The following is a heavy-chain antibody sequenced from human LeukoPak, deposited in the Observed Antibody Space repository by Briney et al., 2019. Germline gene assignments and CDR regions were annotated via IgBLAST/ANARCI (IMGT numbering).Heavy chain of an antibody. CDR3: TRIKYSTSWSGDY. V-gene: IGHV3-30*03. CDR2: ISSNGNNE. J-gene: IGHJ4*02. Sequence: GGSLRLSCTASGFTFSGYGMHWVRQAPGKGLQWVALISSNGNNERYADSVKGRFSISRDNSKNTMYLRMNSLRAEDTAIYYCTRIKYSTSWSGDYWGQGALVTVSS. D-gene: IGHD6-13*01. CDR1: GFTFSGYG.